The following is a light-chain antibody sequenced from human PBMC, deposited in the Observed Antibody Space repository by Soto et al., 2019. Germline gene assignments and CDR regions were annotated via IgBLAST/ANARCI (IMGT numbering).Light chain of an antibody. CDR3: QQYGSSAYT. V-gene: IGKV3-20*01. Sequence: EIGLPQSPGTLSLSPGERATLSCRASQSVSSSYLAWYQQKPGQAPRPLIYSASSRATGIPDRFSGSGSGTDFTLTISRLEPEDFAVYYCQQYGSSAYTFGQGIKLEIK. CDR2: SAS. CDR1: QSVSSSY. J-gene: IGKJ2*01.